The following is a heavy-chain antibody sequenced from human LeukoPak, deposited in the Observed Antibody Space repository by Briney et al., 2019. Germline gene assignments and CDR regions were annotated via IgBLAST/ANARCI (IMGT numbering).Heavy chain of an antibody. CDR2: ITYNGANS. D-gene: IGHD3-10*02. CDR3: AKESVGYVPVD. Sequence: GGSLRLSCVASGFTFSNYAMIWVRQAPGKGLEWVSTITYNGANSYYADSVKGRFTISRDSSKNTPYLQMNSLRAEDTAVYYCAKESVGYVPVDWGQGTLVIVSS. CDR1: GFTFSNYA. V-gene: IGHV3-23*01. J-gene: IGHJ4*02.